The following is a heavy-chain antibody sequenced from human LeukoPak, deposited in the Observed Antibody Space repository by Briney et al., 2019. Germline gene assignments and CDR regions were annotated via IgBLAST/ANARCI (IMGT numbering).Heavy chain of an antibody. Sequence: EASVKVSCKASGGTFSSYAISWVRQAPGQGLEWMGGIIPIFGTANYAQKFQGRVTITADKSTSTAYMELSSLRSEDTAVYYCARDHPTVVTPYDIWGQGTMVTVSS. CDR1: GGTFSSYA. CDR3: ARDHPTVVTPYDI. J-gene: IGHJ3*02. CDR2: IIPIFGTA. V-gene: IGHV1-69*06. D-gene: IGHD4-23*01.